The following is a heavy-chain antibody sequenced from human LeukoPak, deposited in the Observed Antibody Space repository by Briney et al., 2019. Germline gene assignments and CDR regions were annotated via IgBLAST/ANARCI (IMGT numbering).Heavy chain of an antibody. J-gene: IGHJ3*02. CDR1: GGSISSYY. Sequence: SSETLSLTCTVSGGSISSYYWSWIRQPPGKGLEWIGYIYYSGSTNYNPSLKSRVTISVDTSKNQFSLKLSSVTAADTAVYYCARAANRGAFDIWGQGTMVTVSS. CDR3: ARAANRGAFDI. V-gene: IGHV4-59*01. CDR2: IYYSGST. D-gene: IGHD1/OR15-1a*01.